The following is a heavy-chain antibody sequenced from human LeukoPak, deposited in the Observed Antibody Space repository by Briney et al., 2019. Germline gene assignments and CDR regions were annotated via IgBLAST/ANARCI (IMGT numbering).Heavy chain of an antibody. D-gene: IGHD6-19*01. J-gene: IGHJ4*02. V-gene: IGHV3-23*01. CDR1: GFTFSSYA. CDR2: ISGSGDNT. Sequence: PGGSLRLSCAASGFTFSSYAMNWVRQAPGKGLEWISSISGSGDNTYYADSVKGRFTISRDNSKNTLYLQMNSLRAEGTAVYYCAKSIPTIAVAVSTRQWGQGTLVTVSS. CDR3: AKSIPTIAVAVSTRQ.